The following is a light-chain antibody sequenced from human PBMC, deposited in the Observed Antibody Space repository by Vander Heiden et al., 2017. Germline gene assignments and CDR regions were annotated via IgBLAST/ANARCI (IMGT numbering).Light chain of an antibody. V-gene: IGKV1-39*01. CDR1: QSISSY. CDR2: ATS. CDR3: QQTHSTPLT. Sequence: DIQMTQSPPSLSASVGDRVTITCRASQSISSYFNWYQVKPGKAPKLLIYATSTLQSGVPSRFSGSGSGTDFTLTISSLQPEDFATYYCQQTHSTPLTFGGWTKVEIK. J-gene: IGKJ4*01.